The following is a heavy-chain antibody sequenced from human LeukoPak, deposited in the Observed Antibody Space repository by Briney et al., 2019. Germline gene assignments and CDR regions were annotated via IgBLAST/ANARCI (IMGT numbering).Heavy chain of an antibody. CDR1: GDSISNGGYF. J-gene: IGHJ5*02. CDR3: AREVPFCSSTSCSDGGWFDP. CDR2: IYYSGST. Sequence: SQTLSLTCTVSGDSISNGGYFWSWIRQHPGKGLEWIGYIYYSGSTNYNPSLKSRVTISVDTSKNQFSLKLSSVTAADTAVYYCAREVPFCSSTSCSDGGWFDPWGQGTLVTVS. D-gene: IGHD2-2*01. V-gene: IGHV4-61*08.